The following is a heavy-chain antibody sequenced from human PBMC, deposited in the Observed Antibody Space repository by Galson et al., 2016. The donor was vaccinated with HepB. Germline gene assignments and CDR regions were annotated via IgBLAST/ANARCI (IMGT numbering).Heavy chain of an antibody. CDR1: GGSINNTAYS. D-gene: IGHD2-21*01. Sequence: TLSLTCSVSGGSINNTAYSWGWIRQPPGKGLEWVGYIFHTGTTYFNPSLESRAAISADRSRNQFSLKVTSVTAADTAVYFCVRIHHRTAEHWGQGNLVTVSS. CDR3: VRIHHRTAEH. CDR2: IFHTGTT. J-gene: IGHJ4*02. V-gene: IGHV4-30-2*01.